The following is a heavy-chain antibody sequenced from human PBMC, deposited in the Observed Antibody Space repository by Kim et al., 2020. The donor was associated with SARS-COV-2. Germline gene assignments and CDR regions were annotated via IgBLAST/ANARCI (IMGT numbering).Heavy chain of an antibody. J-gene: IGHJ3*02. Sequence: GGSLRLSCAASGFTFSSYAMSWVRQAPGKGLEWVSAISGSGGSTYYADSVKGRFTISRDNSKNTLYLQMNSLRAEDTAVYYCASRWDSSSWYGGAFDIWGQGTMVTVSS. D-gene: IGHD6-13*01. CDR3: ASRWDSSSWYGGAFDI. V-gene: IGHV3-23*01. CDR1: GFTFSSYA. CDR2: ISGSGGST.